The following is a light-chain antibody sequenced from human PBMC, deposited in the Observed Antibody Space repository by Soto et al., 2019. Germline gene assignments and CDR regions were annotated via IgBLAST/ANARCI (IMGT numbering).Light chain of an antibody. CDR3: MQALQTPYT. CDR2: MGS. Sequence: DIVMTQSPLSLPVTPGEPASISCRSSQSLLHSNGYNYLDWYLQKPGQSPQLLIYMGSNRASGVPDRFSGSGSATDFTLKISGVEAEDVGVYYCMQALQTPYTFGQGTKLEIK. CDR1: QSLLHSNGYNY. J-gene: IGKJ2*01. V-gene: IGKV2-28*01.